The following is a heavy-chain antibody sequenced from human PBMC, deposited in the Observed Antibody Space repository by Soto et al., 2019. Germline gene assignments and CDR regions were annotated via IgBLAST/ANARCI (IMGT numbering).Heavy chain of an antibody. CDR3: ARLPNKSPQN. Sequence: VPLVESGGGLVQPGGSPRLSCAASGFTFSSYWMHWVRQAPGKGLVWVSSISTDASSTSYADPVKGRFTISRDNAKNTLYLQMNSVRAEDTAVYYCARLPNKSPQNWGQGTLVIVSP. J-gene: IGHJ1*01. CDR1: GFTFSSYW. V-gene: IGHV3-74*01. CDR2: ISTDASST.